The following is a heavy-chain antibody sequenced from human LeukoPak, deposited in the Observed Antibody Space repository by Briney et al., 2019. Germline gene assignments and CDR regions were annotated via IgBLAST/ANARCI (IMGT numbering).Heavy chain of an antibody. CDR1: GFTFDDYA. Sequence: GRSLRLSCAASGFTFDDYAMHWVRQAPGKGLEWVSGISWNSGSIGYADSVKGRFTISRDNAKNSLYLQMNSLRAEDTAVYYCAKRMDYFDYWGQGTLVTVSS. CDR2: ISWNSGSI. V-gene: IGHV3-9*01. CDR3: AKRMDYFDY. D-gene: IGHD2-15*01. J-gene: IGHJ4*02.